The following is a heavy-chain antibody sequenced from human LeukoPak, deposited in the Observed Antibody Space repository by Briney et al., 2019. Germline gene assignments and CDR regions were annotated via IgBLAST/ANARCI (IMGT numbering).Heavy chain of an antibody. V-gene: IGHV3-74*01. J-gene: IGHJ6*02. CDR2: ISGDGRNI. CDR3: ARDSGDSSSSYYYYYGMDV. D-gene: IGHD6-13*01. Sequence: GGSLRLSCVASGFTFSSYWMHWVRQDPRKGLVWVSRISGDGRNINYADSVRGRFTISRDNAKNTLYLQMNTLRVEDTAVYYCARDSGDSSSSYYYYYGMDVWGQGTTVTVSS. CDR1: GFTFSSYW.